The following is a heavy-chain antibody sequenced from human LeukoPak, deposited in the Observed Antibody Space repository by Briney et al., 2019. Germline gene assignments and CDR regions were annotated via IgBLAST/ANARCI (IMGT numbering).Heavy chain of an antibody. D-gene: IGHD2-2*01. Sequence: SETLSLTCTVSGGSVSSDNYYWTWLRQPPGKGLEWFGYISYSGRAAYNPSLKSRVTMSIGTSKNQFSLKLSSVTAADTAVYYCARDFCSSSSCHFDYWGQGTLVTVSS. J-gene: IGHJ4*02. V-gene: IGHV4-61*01. CDR3: ARDFCSSSSCHFDY. CDR2: ISYSGRA. CDR1: GGSVSSDNYY.